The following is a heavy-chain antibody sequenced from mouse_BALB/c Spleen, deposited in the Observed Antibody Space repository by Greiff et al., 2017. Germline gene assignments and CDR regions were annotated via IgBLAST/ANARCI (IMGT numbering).Heavy chain of an antibody. D-gene: IGHD2-3*01. CDR3: ARRDDGYTWFAY. CDR1: GFNIKDTY. J-gene: IGHJ3*01. Sequence: EVQLVESGAELVKPGASVKLSCTASGFNIKDTYMHWVKQRPEQGLEWIGRIDPANGNTKYDPKFQGKATITADTSSNTAYLQLSSLTSEDTAVYYCARRDDGYTWFAYWGQGTLVTVSA. V-gene: IGHV14-3*02. CDR2: IDPANGNT.